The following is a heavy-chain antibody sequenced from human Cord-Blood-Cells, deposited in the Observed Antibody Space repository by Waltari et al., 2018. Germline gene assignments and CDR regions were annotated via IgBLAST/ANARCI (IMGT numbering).Heavy chain of an antibody. J-gene: IGHJ5*02. V-gene: IGHV4-34*01. CDR2: INHSGST. Sequence: QVQLQQWGAGLLKPSETLSLTCAVYGGSFSGYYCSWIRQPPAEGLSWIGEINHSGSTNYNPSLKSRVTISVDTSKSQFSLKLSSVTAADTAVYYCARGKRLPTYYDCWSAINWFDPWGQGTLVTVSS. CDR3: ARGKRLPTYYDCWSAINWFDP. D-gene: IGHD3-3*01. CDR1: GGSFSGYY.